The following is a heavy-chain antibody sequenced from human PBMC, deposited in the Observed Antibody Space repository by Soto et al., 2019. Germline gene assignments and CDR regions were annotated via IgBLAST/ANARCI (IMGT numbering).Heavy chain of an antibody. CDR1: GGTFSSYA. V-gene: IGHV1-69*06. CDR2: IIPIFGTA. D-gene: IGHD6-19*01. Sequence: QVQLVQSGAEVKKPGSSVKVYCKASGGTFSSYAISWVRQAPGHGLEWMGGIIPIFGTANYAQKFQGRVTITADKSTSTAYMERSSLRSEDTAVYYCARVRLWSSGWYGKNDAFDIWGQGTMVTVSS. J-gene: IGHJ3*02. CDR3: ARVRLWSSGWYGKNDAFDI.